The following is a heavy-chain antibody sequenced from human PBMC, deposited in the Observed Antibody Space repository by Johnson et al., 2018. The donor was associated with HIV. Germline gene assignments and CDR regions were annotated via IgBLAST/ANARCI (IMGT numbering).Heavy chain of an antibody. J-gene: IGHJ3*02. CDR2: ISYDGSTN. V-gene: IGHV3-30*04. CDR1: GFTFSSYA. CDR3: AKPPSMGADGFAI. Sequence: QVQLVESGGGVVQPGRSLRLSCAASGFTFSSYAMHWVRQAPGTGLEWVAVISYDGSTNYYVDSVKGRFTISKDSSKDTLYLQMNSLRADDTAIYYCAKPPSMGADGFAIWGHGTMVTVSS. D-gene: IGHD3-16*01.